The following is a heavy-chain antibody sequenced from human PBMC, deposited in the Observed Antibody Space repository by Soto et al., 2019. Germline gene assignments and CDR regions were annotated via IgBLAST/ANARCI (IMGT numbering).Heavy chain of an antibody. CDR3: AVIGVVAATNWFAP. CDR1: GFTFSSYS. D-gene: IGHD2-15*01. Sequence: EVQLVESGGGLAKPGGSLRLSCAPSGFTFSSYSMNWVRQAPGRGLEWVSSISSRSTYIYYADSVKGRFTISRDTAKNSLYLQMNSLRAEDTALYYCAVIGVVAATNWFAPWGQGTLVSFSS. V-gene: IGHV3-21*01. CDR2: ISSRSTYI. J-gene: IGHJ5*02.